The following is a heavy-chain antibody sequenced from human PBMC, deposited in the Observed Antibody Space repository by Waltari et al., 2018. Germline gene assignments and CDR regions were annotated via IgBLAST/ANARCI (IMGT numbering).Heavy chain of an antibody. CDR3: ARQDYYYVKGYFDL. Sequence: QLPLQESGPGLVKPSATLSLTCLVSGGSIISAAYYWGWVRQPPGKGLEFIGSMYYSGSTDYNPSLKSRVTIAVDTSQNQFSLRLSSVTAADTAVYYCARQDYYYVKGYFDLWGRGTLVTVSS. CDR1: GGSIISAAYY. V-gene: IGHV4-39*01. J-gene: IGHJ2*01. CDR2: MYYSGST. D-gene: IGHD3-22*01.